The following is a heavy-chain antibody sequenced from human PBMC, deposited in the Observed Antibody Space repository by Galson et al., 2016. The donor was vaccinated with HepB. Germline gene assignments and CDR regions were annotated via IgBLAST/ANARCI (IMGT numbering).Heavy chain of an antibody. CDR3: ALYYYDSSGFVEYFQH. CDR1: GFTFGSVW. V-gene: IGHV3-7*03. CDR2: IKPDGSER. D-gene: IGHD3-22*01. Sequence: SLRLSCATSGFTFGSVWVSWVRQAPGKGLEWVANIKPDGSERYYVDSLKGRFTISRDNARNSLYLQMNSLRAEDTAVYYCALYYYDSSGFVEYFQHWGQGTRVTVSS. J-gene: IGHJ1*01.